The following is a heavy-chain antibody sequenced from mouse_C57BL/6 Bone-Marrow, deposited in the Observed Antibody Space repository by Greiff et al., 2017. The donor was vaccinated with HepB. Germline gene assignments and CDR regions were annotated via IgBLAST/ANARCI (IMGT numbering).Heavy chain of an antibody. CDR1: GFTFSDYY. Sequence: DVKLVESGGGLVQPGGSLKLSCAASGFTFSDYYMYWVRQTPEKRLEWVAYISNGGGSTYYPDTVKGRFTISRDNAKNTLYLQMSRLKSEDTAMYYCARQTGYGNYFYAMDYWGQGTSVTVSS. CDR3: ARQTGYGNYFYAMDY. V-gene: IGHV5-12*01. J-gene: IGHJ4*01. D-gene: IGHD2-10*02. CDR2: ISNGGGST.